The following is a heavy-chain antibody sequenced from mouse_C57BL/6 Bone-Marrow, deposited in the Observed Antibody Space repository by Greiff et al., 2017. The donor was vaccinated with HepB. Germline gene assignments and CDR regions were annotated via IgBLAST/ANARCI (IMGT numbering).Heavy chain of an antibody. CDR2: ISDGGSYT. Sequence: DVKLVESGGGLVKPGGSLKLSCAASGFTFSSYAMSWVRQTPEKRLEWVATISDGGSYTYYPDNVKGRFTISRDNAKNNLYLQMSHLKSEDTAMYYCARPYDGPFAYWGQGTLVTVSA. CDR3: ARPYDGPFAY. V-gene: IGHV5-4*03. CDR1: GFTFSSYA. J-gene: IGHJ3*01. D-gene: IGHD2-3*01.